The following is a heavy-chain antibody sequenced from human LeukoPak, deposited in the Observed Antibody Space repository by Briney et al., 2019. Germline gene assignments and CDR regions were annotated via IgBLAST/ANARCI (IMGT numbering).Heavy chain of an antibody. CDR2: ISSSSSSYI. V-gene: IGHV3-21*01. Sequence: GGSLRLSCAASGFTFSSYSMNWVRQAPGKGLEWVSSISSSSSSYIYYADSVKGRFTISRDNAKNSLYLQMNSLRAEDTAVYYCAREWEMATFFDYWGQGTLVTVSS. CDR1: GFTFSSYS. J-gene: IGHJ4*02. D-gene: IGHD5-24*01. CDR3: AREWEMATFFDY.